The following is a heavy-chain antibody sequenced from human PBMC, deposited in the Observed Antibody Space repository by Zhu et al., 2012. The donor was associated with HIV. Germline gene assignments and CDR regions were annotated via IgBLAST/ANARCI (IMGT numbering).Heavy chain of an antibody. CDR3: ARTIAVAGDY. CDR1: GFTFSNFN. Sequence: EVQLVESGGGLVKPGGSLRLSCAASGFTFSNFNMNWVRQAPGKGLEWVSSISSSSSYIYYADSVKGRFTISRDNAKNSLYLQMNSLRAGDTAVYYCARTIAVAGDYWGQGTLVTVSS. V-gene: IGHV3-21*01. D-gene: IGHD6-19*01. CDR2: ISSSSSYI. J-gene: IGHJ4*02.